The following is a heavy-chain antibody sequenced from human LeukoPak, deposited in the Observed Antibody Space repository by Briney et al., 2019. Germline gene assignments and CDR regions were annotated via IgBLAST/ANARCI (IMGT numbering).Heavy chain of an antibody. CDR3: AKDQDYYGSGSYFDYYMDV. CDR2: ISSSSSTI. V-gene: IGHV3-11*04. D-gene: IGHD3-10*01. Sequence: GGSLRLSCAASGFTFSDYYMSWIRQAPGKGLEWVSYISSSSSTIYYADSVKGRFTISRDNSKNTLYLQMNSLRAEDTAVYYCAKDQDYYGSGSYFDYYMDVWGKGTTVTVSS. J-gene: IGHJ6*03. CDR1: GFTFSDYY.